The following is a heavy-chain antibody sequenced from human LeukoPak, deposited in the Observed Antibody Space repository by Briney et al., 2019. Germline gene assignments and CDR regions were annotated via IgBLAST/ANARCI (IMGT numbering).Heavy chain of an antibody. CDR3: ARHAPYYYYYMDV. CDR1: GGSISSYY. CDR2: IYTSGST. J-gene: IGHJ6*03. D-gene: IGHD2-2*01. Sequence: PSETLSLTCTVSGGSISSYYWSWIRQPPGKGLEGVGYIYTSGSTNYNPSLKSRVTISVDTSKNQFSLKLSSMTAADTAVYYCARHAPYYYYYMDVWGKGTTVTVSS. V-gene: IGHV4-4*09.